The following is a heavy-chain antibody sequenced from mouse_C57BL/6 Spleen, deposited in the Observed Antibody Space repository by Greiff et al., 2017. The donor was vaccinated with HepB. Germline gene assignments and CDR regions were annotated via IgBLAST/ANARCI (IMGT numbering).Heavy chain of an antibody. D-gene: IGHD1-1*01. CDR1: GYSITSGYY. J-gene: IGHJ1*03. CDR2: ISYDGSN. Sequence: DVKLQESGPGLVKPSQSLSLTCSVTGYSITSGYYWNWIRQFPGNKLEWMGYISYDGSNNYNPSLKNRISITRDTSKNQFFLKLNSVTTEDTATYYCARGTVVATKYFDVWGTGTTVTVSS. V-gene: IGHV3-6*01. CDR3: ARGTVVATKYFDV.